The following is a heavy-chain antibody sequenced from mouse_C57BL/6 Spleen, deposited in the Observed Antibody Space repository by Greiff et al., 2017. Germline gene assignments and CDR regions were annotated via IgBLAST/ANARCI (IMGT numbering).Heavy chain of an antibody. D-gene: IGHD1-1*01. CDR1: GYAFSSYW. V-gene: IGHV1-80*01. Sequence: LMESGAELVKPGASVKISCKASGYAFSSYWMNWVKQRPGKGLEWIGQIYPGDGDTNYNGKFKGKATLTAAKSSSTAYMQLSSLTSEDSAVYFCARLTTVVAPAMDYWGQGTSVTVSS. CDR3: ARLTTVVAPAMDY. CDR2: IYPGDGDT. J-gene: IGHJ4*01.